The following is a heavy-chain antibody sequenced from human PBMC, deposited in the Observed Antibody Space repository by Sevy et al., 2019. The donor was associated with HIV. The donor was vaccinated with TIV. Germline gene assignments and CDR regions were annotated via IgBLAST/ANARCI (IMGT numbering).Heavy chain of an antibody. CDR1: GYSFTSYW. Sequence: GESLKISCKGSGYSFTSYWIGWVRQMPGKGLEWMGIIYPGDSDTRYSPSFQGQVTISADKSISTAYLQWSSLKASDTAMYYCARHSVGYQIETGDLRDYFDYWGQGTLVTVSS. J-gene: IGHJ4*02. D-gene: IGHD2-2*01. CDR3: ARHSVGYQIETGDLRDYFDY. CDR2: IYPGDSDT. V-gene: IGHV5-51*01.